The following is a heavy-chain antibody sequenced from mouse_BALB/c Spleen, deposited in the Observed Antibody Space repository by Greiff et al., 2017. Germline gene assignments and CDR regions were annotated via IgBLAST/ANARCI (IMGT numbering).Heavy chain of an antibody. CDR2: IDPANGNT. D-gene: IGHD1-1*01. Sequence: VQLKESGAELVKPGASVKLSCTASGFNIKDTYMHWVKQRPEQGLEWIGRIDPANGNTKYDPKFQGKATITADTSSNTAYLQLSSLTSEDTAVYYCARDYYGSSRAWFAYWGQGTLVTVSA. J-gene: IGHJ3*01. V-gene: IGHV14-3*02. CDR3: ARDYYGSSRAWFAY. CDR1: GFNIKDTY.